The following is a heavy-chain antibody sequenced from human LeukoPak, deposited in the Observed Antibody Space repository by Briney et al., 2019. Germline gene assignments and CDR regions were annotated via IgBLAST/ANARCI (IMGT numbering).Heavy chain of an antibody. V-gene: IGHV1-8*01. CDR3: ARIPMYYDFWSGTTDGLYYFDY. Sequence: ASVKVSCKASGYTFTSYDINWVRQATGQGLEWMGWMSPNSNNTGYAQKFQGRVTMTTDTSTSTAYMELRSLRSDDTAVYYCARIPMYYDFWSGTTDGLYYFDYWGQGTLVTVSS. CDR1: GYTFTSYD. J-gene: IGHJ4*02. CDR2: MSPNSNNT. D-gene: IGHD3-3*01.